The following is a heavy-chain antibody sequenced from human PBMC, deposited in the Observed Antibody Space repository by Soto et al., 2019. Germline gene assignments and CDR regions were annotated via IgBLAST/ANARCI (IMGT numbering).Heavy chain of an antibody. CDR2: TYYGWNT. CDR3: ARDREYYDSSGLYFDD. D-gene: IGHD3-22*01. J-gene: IGHJ4*02. V-gene: IGHV4-59*01. CDR1: GGSISDYY. Sequence: SETLSLTCSVSGGSISDYYWSWIRQPPGKGLEWIGYTYYGWNTNYNPSLKSRVTISVDTSKNQFSLKLISVTAADTAVYYCARDREYYDSSGLYFDDWGQVTLVTVAS.